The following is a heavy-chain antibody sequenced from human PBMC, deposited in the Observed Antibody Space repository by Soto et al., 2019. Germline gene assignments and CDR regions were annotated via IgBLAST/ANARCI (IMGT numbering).Heavy chain of an antibody. CDR2: ISAYNGNT. CDR3: ARDPPRHDDSSGYRPYYFAY. J-gene: IGHJ4*02. Sequence: ASVKVSCKASGYTFTSYGISWVRQAPGQGLEWMGWISAYNGNTNYAQKLQGRVTMTTDTSTSTAYMELRSLRSDDTAVYYCARDPPRHDDSSGYRPYYFAYWGQGTLVPVSS. CDR1: GYTFTSYG. D-gene: IGHD3-22*01. V-gene: IGHV1-18*01.